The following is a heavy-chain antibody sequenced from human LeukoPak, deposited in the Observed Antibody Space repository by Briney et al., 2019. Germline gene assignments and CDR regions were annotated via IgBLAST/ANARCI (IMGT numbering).Heavy chain of an antibody. CDR3: ARDTRGYRYGAADY. J-gene: IGHJ4*02. V-gene: IGHV3-21*01. Sequence: GGSLRLSCAASGFTFSSYSMNWVRQAPGKGLEWVSSISSSSTYIYYAVSVKGRFTISRDNDKNSLYLQMNSLRADDTAVYYCARDTRGYRYGAADYWGQGTLVTASS. CDR2: ISSSSTYI. CDR1: GFTFSSYS. D-gene: IGHD5-18*01.